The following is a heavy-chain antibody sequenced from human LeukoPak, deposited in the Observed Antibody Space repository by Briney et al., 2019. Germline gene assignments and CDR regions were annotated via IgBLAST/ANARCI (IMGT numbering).Heavy chain of an antibody. CDR3: ARGSGTSWFDY. Sequence: ASVKVSCKASGYTFTANYMHWVRQAPGQGLEWMGWINPRSGGTNYGEKFRGRVTMTRDTSINTAYMELSSLRFDDTAVYYCARGSGTSWFDYWGQGTLVTVSS. D-gene: IGHD2-2*01. J-gene: IGHJ4*02. V-gene: IGHV1-2*02. CDR2: INPRSGGT. CDR1: GYTFTANY.